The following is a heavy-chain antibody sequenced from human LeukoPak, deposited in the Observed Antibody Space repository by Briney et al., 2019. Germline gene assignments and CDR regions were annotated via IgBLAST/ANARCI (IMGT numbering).Heavy chain of an antibody. CDR2: ISTNGGST. Sequence: GGSLRLSCAASGFTFSNYAMTWVRQAPGKGLEYVSAISTNGGSTYYANSVKGRFTISRDNSRNTLYLRMGSLRTDDMAVYYCARANYCSNGVCYPDYWGQGTLVTVSS. J-gene: IGHJ4*02. CDR3: ARANYCSNGVCYPDY. D-gene: IGHD2-8*01. CDR1: GFTFSNYA. V-gene: IGHV3-64*01.